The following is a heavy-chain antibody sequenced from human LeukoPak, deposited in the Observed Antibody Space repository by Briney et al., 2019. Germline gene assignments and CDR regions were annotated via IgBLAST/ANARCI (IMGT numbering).Heavy chain of an antibody. Sequence: GGSLRLSCAASGFTFSSHGMSWVRQAPGKGPEWFSIISGSGGSTHYADSVKGRFIISRDNSKNTLYLQMNSLRAEDTAVYYCAKCRGWDRSGWPIDYWGQGTLVTVSS. D-gene: IGHD6-19*01. CDR2: ISGSGGST. CDR1: GFTFSSHG. CDR3: AKCRGWDRSGWPIDY. V-gene: IGHV3-23*01. J-gene: IGHJ4*02.